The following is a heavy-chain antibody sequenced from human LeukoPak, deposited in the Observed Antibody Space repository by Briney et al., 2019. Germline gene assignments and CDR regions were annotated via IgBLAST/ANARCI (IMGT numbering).Heavy chain of an antibody. CDR1: GGPFSGYS. V-gene: IGHV4-34*01. J-gene: IGHJ4*02. D-gene: IGHD6-19*01. CDR3: ASGIPTMAGTYYFDS. Sequence: SETLSLTCAVYGGPFSGYSWSWIRQPPGKGLEWIGEINHSGSTNYNPSLKSRVTISLDTSKSQFSLKLSSVTAADTAVYYCASGIPTMAGTYYFDSWGQGTLVTVSS. CDR2: INHSGST.